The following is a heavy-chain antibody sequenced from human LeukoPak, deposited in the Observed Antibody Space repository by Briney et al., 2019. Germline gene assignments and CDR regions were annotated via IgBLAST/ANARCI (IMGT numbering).Heavy chain of an antibody. J-gene: IGHJ6*03. D-gene: IGHD6-13*01. CDR2: IRYDGSNK. Sequence: GGSLRLSCAASGFTFSSYGMHWVRQAPGKGLEWVASIRYDGSNKYYADSVKGRFTISRDNSKNTLYLQMNSLRADDTAVYYCARVPDIAAAGYYYYMDVWGKGTTVTVSS. CDR3: ARVPDIAAAGYYYYMDV. V-gene: IGHV3-30*02. CDR1: GFTFSSYG.